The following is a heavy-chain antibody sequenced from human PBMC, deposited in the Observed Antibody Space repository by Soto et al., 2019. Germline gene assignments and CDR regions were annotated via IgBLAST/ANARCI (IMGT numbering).Heavy chain of an antibody. CDR1: GFTFRNFW. CDR2: IGEHGGGM. CDR3: ARGTPKPGVDY. D-gene: IGHD7-27*01. V-gene: IGHV3-7*03. Sequence: GGSLRLSCAASGFTFRNFWMNWVRQAPGKGMEWVANIGEHGGGMNYVDSVRGRFTVSRDNAKNSLYLQMNSLRAEDTAVYYCARGTPKPGVDYWGQGTLVTVSS. J-gene: IGHJ4*01.